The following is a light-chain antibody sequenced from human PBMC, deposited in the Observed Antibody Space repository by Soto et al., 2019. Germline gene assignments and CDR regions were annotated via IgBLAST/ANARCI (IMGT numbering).Light chain of an antibody. CDR3: AAWDDRLSCRLV. V-gene: IGLV1-47*01. Sequence: QSVLTQPPSASGTPGQRVTISCSGSSSNIGSNYVYWYQQLPGTATQLLIYRNNQRPSGVPDRVSGSKSGTSASLAISGVRSEDEDDDYCAAWDDRLSCRLVFGGGTKLTVL. CDR2: RNN. CDR1: SSNIGSNY. J-gene: IGLJ2*01.